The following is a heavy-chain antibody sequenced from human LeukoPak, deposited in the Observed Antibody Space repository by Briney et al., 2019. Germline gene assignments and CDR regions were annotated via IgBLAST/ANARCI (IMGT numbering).Heavy chain of an antibody. CDR2: IIPIFGTA. CDR3: ASDYGGNFPDAFDI. CDR1: GGTFSSYA. D-gene: IGHD4-23*01. V-gene: IGHV1-69*13. Sequence: ASVKVSCKASGGTFSSYAISWVRQAPGQGLEWMGGIIPIFGTANYAQKFQGRVTITADESTSTAYMELSSLRSEDTAVYYCASDYGGNFPDAFDIWGQGTMVTVSS. J-gene: IGHJ3*02.